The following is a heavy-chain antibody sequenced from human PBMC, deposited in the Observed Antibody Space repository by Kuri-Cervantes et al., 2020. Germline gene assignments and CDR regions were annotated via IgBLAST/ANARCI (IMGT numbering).Heavy chain of an antibody. Sequence: LTCAASGFTFSAYYMSWIRQAPGKGLEWVSYISSSGSTIYYADSVKGRFTISRDNAKNSLYLQMNSLRAEDTALYYCAKDMLQGPPGWSSGWDFSAFDIWGQGTMVTVSS. CDR1: GFTFSAYY. CDR3: AKDMLQGPPGWSSGWDFSAFDI. V-gene: IGHV3-11*01. D-gene: IGHD6-19*01. J-gene: IGHJ3*02. CDR2: ISSSGSTI.